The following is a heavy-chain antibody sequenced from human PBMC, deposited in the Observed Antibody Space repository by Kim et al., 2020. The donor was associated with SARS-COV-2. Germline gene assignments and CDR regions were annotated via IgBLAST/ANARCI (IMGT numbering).Heavy chain of an antibody. J-gene: IGHJ4*02. CDR3: ARPAGDYGTYYFDY. Sequence: PKKFQGGVTMTRGTSTSTVYMELSSLRSEDTAVYYCARPAGDYGTYYFDYWGQGTLVTVSS. D-gene: IGHD4-17*01. V-gene: IGHV1-46*01.